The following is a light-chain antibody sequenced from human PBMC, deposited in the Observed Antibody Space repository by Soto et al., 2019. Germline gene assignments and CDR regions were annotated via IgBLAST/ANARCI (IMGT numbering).Light chain of an antibody. V-gene: IGLV3-21*04. CDR2: YDS. J-gene: IGLJ3*02. CDR3: QVWDSSSAHPDWV. CDR1: NIGSES. Sequence: SYELTQPPSVSVAPGKTATITCGGNNIGSESVHWYQQKPGQAPVLVIYYDSDRPSGIPERFSGSNSGNTATLTISRVEAGDEAEYYCQVWDSSSAHPDWVFGGGTKLTVL.